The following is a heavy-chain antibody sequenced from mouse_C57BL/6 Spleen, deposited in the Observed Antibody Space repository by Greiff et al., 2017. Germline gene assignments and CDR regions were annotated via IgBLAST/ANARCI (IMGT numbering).Heavy chain of an antibody. V-gene: IGHV1-9*01. Sequence: VQLQESGAELMKPGASVKLSCKATGYTFTGYWIAWVKQRPGTGLEWIGEILPGSGSPNYNEKFKGKATFHADTSSNTAYMQLSSLQTEDSAIYYYATLDGYEGSFAYWGQGTLVTVSA. CDR3: ATLDGYEGSFAY. CDR2: ILPGSGSP. CDR1: GYTFTGYW. D-gene: IGHD2-2*01. J-gene: IGHJ3*01.